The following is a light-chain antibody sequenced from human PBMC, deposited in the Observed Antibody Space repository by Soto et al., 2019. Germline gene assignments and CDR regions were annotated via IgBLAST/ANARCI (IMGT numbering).Light chain of an antibody. CDR2: GAS. J-gene: IGKJ1*01. Sequence: ETVLTQSPGNLSLSPGERATLSCRASQSVSNNYLAWYQQKPGQAPRLLIYGASNRATGIPDRFSGSGSGTDFTLTISRLEPEDFAVYYCQQYGSSPWAFGQGTKVDIK. V-gene: IGKV3-20*01. CDR3: QQYGSSPWA. CDR1: QSVSNNY.